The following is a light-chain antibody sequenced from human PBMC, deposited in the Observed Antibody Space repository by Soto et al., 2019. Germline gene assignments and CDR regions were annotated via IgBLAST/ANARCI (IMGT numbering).Light chain of an antibody. J-gene: IGKJ4*01. CDR1: QTVRNNY. CDR2: DAS. V-gene: IGKV3D-20*02. Sequence: EFVLTQSPGTLSLSPGERATLSCRASQTVRNNYLAWYQQKPGQAPRLLIYDASNRATGIPARFSGSGSGTDFTLTISGLEPEDFAVYYCQQRRNWPFTFAGGTKVDIK. CDR3: QQRRNWPFT.